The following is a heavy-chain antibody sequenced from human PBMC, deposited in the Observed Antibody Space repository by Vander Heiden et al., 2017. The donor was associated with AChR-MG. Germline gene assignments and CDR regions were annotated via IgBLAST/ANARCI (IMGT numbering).Heavy chain of an antibody. J-gene: IGHJ6*02. CDR1: DSIINSQA. D-gene: IGHD3-10*01. Sequence: LVKLKAEGLKLPVTVLVACKGSDSIINSQALSWLRKAQGRGLGWMGRINTILGIAYYVQKFQGKVTITADKSTSSGYMELSSLRSEDTAVYYCARDVGYYGSESYVVDDPNYYYYGMDVWGQGTTVTVSS. V-gene: IGHV1-69*04. CDR2: INTILGIA. CDR3: ARDVGYYGSESYVVDDPNYYYYGMDV.